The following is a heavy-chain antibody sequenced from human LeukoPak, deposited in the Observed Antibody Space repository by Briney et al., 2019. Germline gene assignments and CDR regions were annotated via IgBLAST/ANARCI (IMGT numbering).Heavy chain of an antibody. CDR3: ARRPRYYDFWSGYSVPDDY. D-gene: IGHD3-3*01. CDR2: ISAYNGNT. V-gene: IGHV1-18*01. Sequence: ASVKVSCKASGYTFTSYGISWVRQAPGQGLEWMGWISAYNGNTNYAQKLQGRVTMTTDTSTSTAYMELRSLRSDDTAVYYCARRPRYYDFWSGYSVPDDYWGQGTLGTVSS. CDR1: GYTFTSYG. J-gene: IGHJ4*02.